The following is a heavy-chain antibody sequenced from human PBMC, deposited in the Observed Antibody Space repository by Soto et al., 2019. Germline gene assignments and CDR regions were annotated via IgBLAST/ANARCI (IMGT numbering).Heavy chain of an antibody. CDR2: ISGSGTST. V-gene: IGHV3-48*02. CDR3: ASPAVPDKHEFDY. D-gene: IGHD6-19*01. Sequence: EVQLVESGGGLVRRGGSLRLSCVASGFTLSSHGLNWIRQSPGKGLEWLSYISGSGTSTYYADSVKGRFTISRDNAKNSLYLQMDSLRDEDTAVYCCASPAVPDKHEFDYWGQGTLVTVSS. J-gene: IGHJ4*02. CDR1: GFTLSSHG.